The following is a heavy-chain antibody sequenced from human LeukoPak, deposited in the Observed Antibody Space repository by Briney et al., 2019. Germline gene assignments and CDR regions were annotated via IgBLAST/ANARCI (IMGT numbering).Heavy chain of an antibody. D-gene: IGHD3-10*01. CDR1: GGSISSGGYY. V-gene: IGHV4-31*03. Sequence: PSQTLSLTCTVSGGSISSGGYYWSWIRQHPGKGLEWIGYIYYSGSTYYNPSLKSRVTISVDTSKNQFSLKLSSVTAADTAVYFCAGVRGIISRNWFDPWGHGTLVTVSP. J-gene: IGHJ5*02. CDR3: AGVRGIISRNWFDP. CDR2: IYYSGST.